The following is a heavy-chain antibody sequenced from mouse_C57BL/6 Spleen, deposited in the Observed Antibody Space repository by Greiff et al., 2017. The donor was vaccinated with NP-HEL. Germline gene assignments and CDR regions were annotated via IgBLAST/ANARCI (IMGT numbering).Heavy chain of an antibody. J-gene: IGHJ4*01. CDR2: ISGGGGNP. D-gene: IGHD2-4*01. CDR1: GFTFSSYT. CDR3: ARQGIYYDYDGGAMDY. V-gene: IGHV5-9*01. Sequence: EVQLVESGGGLVKPGGSLKLSCAASGFTFSSYTMSWVRQTPEKRLEWVATISGGGGNPYYPDSVKGRFTISRDTAQNPLYLRMSRLRSEDTALYYCARQGIYYDYDGGAMDYWGKGTSVTVSS.